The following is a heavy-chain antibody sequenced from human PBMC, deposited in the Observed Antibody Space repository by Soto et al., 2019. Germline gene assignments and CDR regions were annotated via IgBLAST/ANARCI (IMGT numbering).Heavy chain of an antibody. V-gene: IGHV4-59*01. Sequence: AETLSLTCTVSGGSISSFYWSWIRQPPGKGLEWIGYIYYSGSTNYNPSLKSRVTISVDTSKNQFSLKLSSVTAADTAVYYCARVWGYAFDYWGQGTLVTVSS. CDR2: IYYSGST. D-gene: IGHD3-16*01. CDR3: ARVWGYAFDY. CDR1: GGSISSFY. J-gene: IGHJ4*02.